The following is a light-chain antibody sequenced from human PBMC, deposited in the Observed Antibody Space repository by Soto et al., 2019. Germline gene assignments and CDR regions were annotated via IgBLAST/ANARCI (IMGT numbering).Light chain of an antibody. CDR2: KAS. J-gene: IGKJ2*01. CDR1: QTISGW. CDR3: QQFNSYPYT. V-gene: IGKV1-5*03. Sequence: DIQMTQSPSTLSASVGDRVTITCRASQTISGWLAWYQHKPGKAPKLLMYKASTLESGVPSRFSGSGSGTEFTLTISSLQPDDFATYYSQQFNSYPYTFGQGTKLEIK.